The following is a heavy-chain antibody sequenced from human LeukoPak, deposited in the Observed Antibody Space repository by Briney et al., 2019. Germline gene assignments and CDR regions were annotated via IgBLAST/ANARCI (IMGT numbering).Heavy chain of an antibody. J-gene: IGHJ4*02. V-gene: IGHV1-18*01. CDR1: GYTFTSYG. D-gene: IGHD3-22*01. CDR3: ARGRGDSSGYYSLDKEPFDY. Sequence: GASVKVSCKASGYTFTSYGISWVRQAPGQGLEWMGWISAYNGNTNYAQKLQGRVTMTTDTSTSTAYMELRSLRSDDTAVYYCARGRGDSSGYYSLDKEPFDYWGQGTLVTVSS. CDR2: ISAYNGNT.